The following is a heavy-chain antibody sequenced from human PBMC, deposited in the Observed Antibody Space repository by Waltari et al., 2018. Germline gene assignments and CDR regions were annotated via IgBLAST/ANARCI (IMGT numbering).Heavy chain of an antibody. CDR3: ERRENDC. CDR1: GYTFTDYY. D-gene: IGHD1-26*01. V-gene: IGHV1-2*02. Sequence: QVQLVQSGTEVKKPGASVKVSCKASGYTFTDYYIHWVRQAPGQGPEWMGCIHPNSGDTVFAQKFPGRLTLSCETSINTAHMELSSLRSDDTAVYYCERRENDCWGQGTLVIVSS. CDR2: IHPNSGDT. J-gene: IGHJ4*02.